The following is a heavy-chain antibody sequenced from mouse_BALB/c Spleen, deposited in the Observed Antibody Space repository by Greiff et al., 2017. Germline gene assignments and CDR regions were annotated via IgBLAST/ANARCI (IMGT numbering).Heavy chain of an antibody. D-gene: IGHD1-1*01. J-gene: IGHJ1*01. CDR1: GYTFTSYV. CDR3: ARGDYYGSSYYWYFDV. CDR2: INPYNDGT. Sequence: VQLQQSGPELVKPGASVKMSCKASGYTFTSYVMHWVKQKPGQGLEWIGYINPYNDGTKYNEKFKGKATLTSDKSSSTAYMELSSLTSEDSAVYYCARGDYYGSSYYWYFDVWGAGTTVTVSS. V-gene: IGHV1-14*01.